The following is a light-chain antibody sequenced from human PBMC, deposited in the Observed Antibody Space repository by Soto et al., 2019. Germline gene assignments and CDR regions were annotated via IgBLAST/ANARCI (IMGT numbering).Light chain of an antibody. J-gene: IGLJ3*02. V-gene: IGLV1-40*01. CDR3: QSYDSSWV. CDR2: GNS. CDR1: SSNIGAGYD. Sequence: QSVLTQPPSVSGAPGQRVTISCTGSSSNIGAGYDVHWYQQLPGTAPKLLIYGNSNRPSGVPDRFSGSKSGTSASLAITGLQAEDEADYYCQSYDSSWVFGGGPKVTVL.